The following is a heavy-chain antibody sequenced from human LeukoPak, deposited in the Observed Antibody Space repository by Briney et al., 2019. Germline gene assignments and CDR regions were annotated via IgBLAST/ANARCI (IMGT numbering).Heavy chain of an antibody. CDR2: INHSGST. CDR1: GGSFSGYY. V-gene: IGHV4-34*01. J-gene: IGHJ4*02. D-gene: IGHD1-26*01. Sequence: SETLSLTCAVYGGSFSGYYWSWIRQPPGKGLEWIGEINHSGSTNYNPSLKSRVTISVDTSKNQFSLKLSSVTAADTAVYYCARGGWAPGDYFDYWGQGTLVTVSS. CDR3: ARGGWAPGDYFDY.